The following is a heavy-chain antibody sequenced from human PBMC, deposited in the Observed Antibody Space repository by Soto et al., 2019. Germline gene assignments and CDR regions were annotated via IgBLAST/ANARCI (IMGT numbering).Heavy chain of an antibody. Sequence: SETLSLTCAVYGGSFSGYYWSWIRQPPGKGLEWIGEINHSGSTNYNPSLKSRVTISVDTSKNQFSLKLSSVTAADTAVYYCARGTNIVVVPAAIPRENYYYYMDVWGKGTTVTVSS. V-gene: IGHV4-34*01. CDR1: GGSFSGYY. D-gene: IGHD2-2*02. CDR2: INHSGST. J-gene: IGHJ6*03. CDR3: ARGTNIVVVPAAIPRENYYYYMDV.